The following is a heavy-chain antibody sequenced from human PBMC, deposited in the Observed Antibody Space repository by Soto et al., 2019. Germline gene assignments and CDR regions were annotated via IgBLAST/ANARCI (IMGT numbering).Heavy chain of an antibody. D-gene: IGHD3-16*02. J-gene: IGHJ6*02. V-gene: IGHV4-59*01. CDR3: AREQVITFGGVIVPDYYYGMDV. CDR2: IYYSGST. CDR1: GGAIISYY. Sequence: AETLSLTCTVSGGAIISYYWIWIRHPPGKGREWIGYIYYSGSTNYNPSLKSRVTISVDTSKNQFSLKLSSVTAADTAVYYCAREQVITFGGVIVPDYYYGMDVWGQGTTVTVSS.